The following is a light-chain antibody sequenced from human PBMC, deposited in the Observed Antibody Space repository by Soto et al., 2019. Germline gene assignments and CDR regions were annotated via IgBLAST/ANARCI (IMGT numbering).Light chain of an antibody. V-gene: IGKV1-5*01. Sequence: DIQMTQSPYTLSASVGDRVSITCGASQSIRGWLAWYQQKPGKAPKLLIFDVSTLESGVPSRFSGSGSGAEFTLTISSLHPDDLATYYCQQYNSYPWTFGQGTKVEIK. J-gene: IGKJ1*01. CDR3: QQYNSYPWT. CDR1: QSIRGW. CDR2: DVS.